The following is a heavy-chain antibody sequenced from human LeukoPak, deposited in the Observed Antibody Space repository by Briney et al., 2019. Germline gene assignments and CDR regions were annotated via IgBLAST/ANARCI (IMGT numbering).Heavy chain of an antibody. CDR3: ARLAIRGIPNNWFDP. J-gene: IGHJ5*02. CDR1: GGSISSYY. V-gene: IGHV4-59*12. CDR2: IYYSGST. Sequence: SETLSLTCTVSGGSISSYYWSWIRQPPGKGLEWIGYIYYSGSTNYNPSLKSRVTISVDTSKNQFSLKMNSVTAADTAVYYCARLAIRGIPNNWFDPWGQGTLVTVSS. D-gene: IGHD3-10*01.